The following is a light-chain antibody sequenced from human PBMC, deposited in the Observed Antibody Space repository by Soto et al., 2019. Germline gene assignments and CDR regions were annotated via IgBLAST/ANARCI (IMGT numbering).Light chain of an antibody. CDR2: GAS. V-gene: IGKV3-20*01. CDR1: QSVSSSY. J-gene: IGKJ4*01. CDR3: RQYGSSPPLT. Sequence: EIVLTQSPGTLSLSPGERATLSCRASQSVSSSYLAWYQQKPGQAPRLLIYGASSRATGIPDRFSGSGSGTDFTLTISRLEPGDFAVYYWRQYGSSPPLTFGGGTKVDIK.